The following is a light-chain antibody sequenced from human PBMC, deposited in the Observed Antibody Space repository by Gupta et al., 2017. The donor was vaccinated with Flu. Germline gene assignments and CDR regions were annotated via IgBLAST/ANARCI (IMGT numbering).Light chain of an antibody. Sequence: EIVLTQSPGTLSLSPGERATLSCRASRSLSANFLAWYQQKPGQAPRLLSYGASSRATGRPDFTLTISRLEPEDFAVYYCQRHGGSPKWTFGQGTKVEIK. CDR1: RSLSANF. V-gene: IGKV3-20*01. CDR2: GAS. CDR3: QRHGGSPKWT. J-gene: IGKJ1*01.